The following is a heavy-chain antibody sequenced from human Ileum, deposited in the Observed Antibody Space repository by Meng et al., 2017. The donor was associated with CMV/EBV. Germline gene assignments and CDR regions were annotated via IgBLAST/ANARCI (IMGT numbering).Heavy chain of an antibody. J-gene: IGHJ4*02. V-gene: IGHV1-18*01. D-gene: IGHD4-11*01. CDR3: ARDSREDYTPFDY. Sequence: ASVKVSCKASGYSFTRYGISWVRQAPGQGLEWRGWISAYNGDTNYAENFQDKVTTTTDTSTSTAYMELRSLRSDDTAVYYCARDSREDYTPFDYWGQGTLVTVSS. CDR2: ISAYNGDT. CDR1: GYSFTRYG.